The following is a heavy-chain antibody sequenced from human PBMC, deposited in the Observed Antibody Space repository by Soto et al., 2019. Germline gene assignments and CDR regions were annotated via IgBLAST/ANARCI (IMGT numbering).Heavy chain of an antibody. J-gene: IGHJ3*02. CDR2: IVVGSGNT. V-gene: IGHV1-58*01. CDR1: GFTFTSSA. D-gene: IGHD3-10*01. Sequence: SVKVSCKASGFTFTSSAVQWVRQARGQRLEWIGWIVVGSGNTNYAQKFQERVTITGDMSTSTAYMELSSLRSEDTAVYYCAADKGYGSGSYYTHDAFDIWGQGTMVTVSS. CDR3: AADKGYGSGSYYTHDAFDI.